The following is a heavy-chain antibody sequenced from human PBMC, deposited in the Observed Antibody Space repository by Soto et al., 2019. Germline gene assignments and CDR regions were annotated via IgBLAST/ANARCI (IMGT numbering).Heavy chain of an antibody. D-gene: IGHD5-18*01. Sequence: ASVKVSCKASGYTFTNYGITWVRQAPGQGLEWMGWISAYNGNTDYAQKLQGRVTMTTDTSTSTVYMELRSLRSDDTAVYYCARRYNYDSGLDFWGQGTLVTASS. CDR2: ISAYNGNT. CDR1: GYTFTNYG. J-gene: IGHJ4*02. CDR3: ARRYNYDSGLDF. V-gene: IGHV1-18*04.